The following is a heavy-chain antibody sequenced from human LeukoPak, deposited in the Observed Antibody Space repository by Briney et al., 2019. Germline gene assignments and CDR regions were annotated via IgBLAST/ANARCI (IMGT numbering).Heavy chain of an antibody. CDR2: IYYSGST. Sequence: SETLSLTCTVSGGSISSYYWSWIRQPPGKGLEWIGYIYYSGSTNYNPSLKSRVTISVDTSKNQFSLKLSSVTAADTAVYYCARSRGGTDFDYWGQGTLVTVSS. CDR1: GGSISSYY. V-gene: IGHV4-59*01. CDR3: ARSRGGTDFDY. J-gene: IGHJ4*02. D-gene: IGHD3-16*01.